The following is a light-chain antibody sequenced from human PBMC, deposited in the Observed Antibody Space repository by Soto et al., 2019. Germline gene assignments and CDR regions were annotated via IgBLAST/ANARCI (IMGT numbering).Light chain of an antibody. CDR3: QQYGSSPIT. Sequence: EIVMTQSPATLSVSPGERATLPCRASQSVRSNLAWYQQKPGQAPRLLIYGASTRATGIPARFSGSGSGTEFTLTITSLQSEDFAVYFCQQYGSSPITFGQGTRLEIK. CDR1: QSVRSN. CDR2: GAS. J-gene: IGKJ5*01. V-gene: IGKV3-15*01.